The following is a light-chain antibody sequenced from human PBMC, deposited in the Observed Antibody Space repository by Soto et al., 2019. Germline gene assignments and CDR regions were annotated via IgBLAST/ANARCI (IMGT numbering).Light chain of an antibody. Sequence: EIVLTQSPGTLSLSPGERATLSCRASQSVSRSYLAWYQQKPGQAPRLLIYGASSRATGIPDRFSGSGSGTDFTLTISRLDPEDFAVYYWQQYGGSPWTFGQGTKVDIK. J-gene: IGKJ1*01. CDR1: QSVSRSY. CDR3: QQYGGSPWT. V-gene: IGKV3-20*01. CDR2: GAS.